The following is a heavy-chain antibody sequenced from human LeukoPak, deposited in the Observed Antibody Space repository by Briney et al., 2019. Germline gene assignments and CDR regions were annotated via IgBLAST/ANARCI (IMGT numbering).Heavy chain of an antibody. V-gene: IGHV4-59*01. D-gene: IGHD3-22*01. J-gene: IGHJ5*02. CDR1: GGSISSYY. CDR2: IYYSGST. Sequence: PSETLSLTCTVSGGSISSYYWSWIRQPPGKGLEWIGYIYYSGSTNYNPSLKSRVTISVDTSKNQFSLKLSSVTAADTAVYYCARIPYDSSGYIWFDPSGQGTLVTVSS. CDR3: ARIPYDSSGYIWFDP.